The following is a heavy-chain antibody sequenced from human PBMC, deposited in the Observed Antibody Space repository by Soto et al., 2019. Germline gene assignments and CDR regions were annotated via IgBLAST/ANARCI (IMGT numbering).Heavy chain of an antibody. D-gene: IGHD2-21*01. CDR1: GGTFSKYS. CDR3: ASTSYCNGSSCYSRHYYGMDV. J-gene: IGHJ6*02. V-gene: IGHV1-69*06. CDR2: ITPFVDTS. Sequence: QVRLVQSGAEVKKPGSSVKVSCKVSGGTFSKYSLSWVRQTPGQGLEWMGGITPFVDTSNYAQRFLGRVTITPDKPTNTAFLEVRGLKSEDTALYSCASTSYCNGSSCYSRHYYGMDVWGQGTTVTVSS.